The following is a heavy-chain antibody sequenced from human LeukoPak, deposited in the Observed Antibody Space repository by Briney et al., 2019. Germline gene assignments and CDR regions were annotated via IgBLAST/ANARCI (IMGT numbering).Heavy chain of an antibody. D-gene: IGHD1-26*01. CDR2: IKEDGSEK. J-gene: IGHJ4*02. CDR3: ARGGPTVGTDY. Sequence: GGSLRLSCARSRFTFRNYWMNWVRQAPGKGREWVANIKEDGSEKYYVDSVKGRFTVSRDNAKNSLYLQINSLRADDTAVYYCARGGPTVGTDYWGQGTLVTVSS. V-gene: IGHV3-7*01. CDR1: RFTFRNYW.